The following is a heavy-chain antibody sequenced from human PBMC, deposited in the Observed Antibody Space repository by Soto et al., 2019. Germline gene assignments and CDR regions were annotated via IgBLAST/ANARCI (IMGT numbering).Heavy chain of an antibody. CDR3: ARAGGLGAVAVDY. CDR1: GDSISSGGYY. CDR2: IYYSGST. Sequence: SETLSLTCTVSGDSISSGGYYWSWIRQHPGKGLEWIGYIYYSGSTYYNPSLKSRVTISVDTSKNQFSLKLSSVTAADTAVYYCARAGGLGAVAVDYWGQGTLVTVSS. V-gene: IGHV4-31*03. J-gene: IGHJ4*02. D-gene: IGHD6-19*01.